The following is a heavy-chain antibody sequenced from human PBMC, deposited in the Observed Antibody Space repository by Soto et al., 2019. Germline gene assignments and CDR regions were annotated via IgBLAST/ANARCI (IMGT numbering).Heavy chain of an antibody. CDR2: IYHSGAT. V-gene: IGHV4-4*02. J-gene: IGHJ4*02. CDR1: GDSITSSNW. CDR3: ARDLGTGTDY. Sequence: QVQLQESCPGLVKPSGTLSLTCAVSGDSITSSNWWSWVRQAPGKGLEWIGEIYHSGATTYNPSLKSRATISVDPSNNHFSLKMTSVTAADTTVYFYARDLGTGTDYWGRGTLVTVAS.